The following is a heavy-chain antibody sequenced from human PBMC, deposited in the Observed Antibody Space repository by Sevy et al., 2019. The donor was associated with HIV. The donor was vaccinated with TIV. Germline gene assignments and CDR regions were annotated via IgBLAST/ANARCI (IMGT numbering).Heavy chain of an antibody. CDR1: VFTFRTYN. J-gene: IGHJ6*02. D-gene: IGHD3-16*01. CDR3: ARGGHLYYGMDV. V-gene: IGHV3-48*01. CDR2: ISPSSSTI. Sequence: GGSLRLSCAASVFTFRTYNMNWVRQAPGKGLEWLSYISPSSSTIHYADSVKGRFTISRDNPKSSLYLQMNSLRAGDTAVYYCARGGHLYYGMDVWGQGTTVTVSS.